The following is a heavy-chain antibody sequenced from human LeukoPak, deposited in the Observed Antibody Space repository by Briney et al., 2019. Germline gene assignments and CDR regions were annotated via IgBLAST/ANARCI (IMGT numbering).Heavy chain of an antibody. CDR1: GGSFSGYY. J-gene: IGHJ6*02. V-gene: IGHV4-34*01. CDR2: INHSGST. Sequence: SETLSLTCAVSGGSFSGYYWSWIRQPPGMGLEWIGEINHSGSTNYNPSLKSRVTISVDTSKNQFSLKLSSVTAADTAVYYCARAGFTYYYGSGSYKTHYGMDVWGQGTTVTVSS. D-gene: IGHD3-10*01. CDR3: ARAGFTYYYGSGSYKTHYGMDV.